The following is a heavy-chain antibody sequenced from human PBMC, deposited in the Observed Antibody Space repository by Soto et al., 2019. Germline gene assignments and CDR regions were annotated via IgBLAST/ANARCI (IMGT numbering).Heavy chain of an antibody. Sequence: EVQLVESGGDLVKPGGSLRLSCAASEFTFTYAWMSWVRQAPGKGLEWVGRIKSKTDGGTTDYAAPVKGRYTISRDKSQNTLYRQINSLKTEDTSVYYCTSLYYGHWGQGTLVTVSS. CDR1: EFTFTYAW. D-gene: IGHD3-16*02. V-gene: IGHV3-15*01. CDR2: IKSKTDGGTT. CDR3: TSLYYGH. J-gene: IGHJ4*02.